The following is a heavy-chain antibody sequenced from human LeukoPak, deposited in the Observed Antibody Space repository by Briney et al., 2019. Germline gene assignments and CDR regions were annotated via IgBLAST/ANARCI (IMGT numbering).Heavy chain of an antibody. J-gene: IGHJ4*02. CDR2: IYPGDSDT. D-gene: IGHD3-3*01. CDR1: GYSFTSYW. V-gene: IGHV5-51*01. CDR3: ARTYYDFWSGYSDY. Sequence: GESLKISCKGSGYSFTSYWIGWVRPMPGKSLEWMGIIYPGDSDTRYSPSFQGQVTISADKSISTAYLQWSSLKASDTAMYYCARTYYDFWSGYSDYWGQGTLVTVSS.